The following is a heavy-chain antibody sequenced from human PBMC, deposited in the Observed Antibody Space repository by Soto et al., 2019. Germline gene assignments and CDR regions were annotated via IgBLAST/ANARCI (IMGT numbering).Heavy chain of an antibody. CDR2: ISSNGGYT. CDR1: GCTFSTYS. V-gene: IGHV3-64*01. D-gene: IGHD1-7*01. Sequence: PGGSLRHSCAASGCTFSTYSMRWVRQAPGKGLEYVSAISSNGGYTYYANSVKGRFTISRDNSKNTLYLQMGSLRAEDMAVYYCVRRVSGNYDYWGQGTLVTVSS. J-gene: IGHJ4*02. CDR3: VRRVSGNYDY.